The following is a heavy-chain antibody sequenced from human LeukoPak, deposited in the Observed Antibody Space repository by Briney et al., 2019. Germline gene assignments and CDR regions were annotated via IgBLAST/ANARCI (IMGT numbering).Heavy chain of an antibody. Sequence: GSSVKVSCKASGGTFSSYAISWVRQAPGQGLEWMGGIIPIFGTANYAQKFQGRVTITTDESTSTAYMELSSLRSEDTAVYYCAIFAARADYYYMHVWGKGTTVTVPS. J-gene: IGHJ6*03. V-gene: IGHV1-69*05. D-gene: IGHD6-6*01. CDR3: AIFAARADYYYMHV. CDR2: IIPIFGTA. CDR1: GGTFSSYA.